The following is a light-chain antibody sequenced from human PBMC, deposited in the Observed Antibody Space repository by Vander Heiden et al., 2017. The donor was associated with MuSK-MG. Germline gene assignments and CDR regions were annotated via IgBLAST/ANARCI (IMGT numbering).Light chain of an antibody. J-gene: IGLJ2*01. CDR1: EVENKF. CDR2: QDS. CDR3: QAWDSSTAMV. V-gene: IGLV3-1*01. Sequence: SYEPTQPPPASMSPRQPVSSTCSVDEVENKFACWYQQTAGQSPVLVIYQDSKRPAGIPELFSGSNAGNTATPTIGGTQAMDEADYYCQAWDSSTAMVFGGGTKLTVL.